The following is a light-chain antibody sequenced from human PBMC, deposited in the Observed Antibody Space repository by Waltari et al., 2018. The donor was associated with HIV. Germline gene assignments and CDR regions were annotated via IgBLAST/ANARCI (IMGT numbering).Light chain of an antibody. V-gene: IGLV2-14*01. CDR2: EVN. J-gene: IGLJ3*02. CDR1: SSDVGGYNY. Sequence: QSALTQPASVSGSPGQSITISCTGTSSDVGGYNYLSWYQQYPGKAPKLIIFEVNNRPSVVSDRFFGSKSGNTASLTISGLQAADEAEYYCASFSSGSTPYVFGGGTKLTVL. CDR3: ASFSSGSTPYV.